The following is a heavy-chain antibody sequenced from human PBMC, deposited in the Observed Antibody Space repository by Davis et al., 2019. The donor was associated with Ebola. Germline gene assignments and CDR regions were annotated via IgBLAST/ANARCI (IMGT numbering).Heavy chain of an antibody. D-gene: IGHD1-1*01. J-gene: IGHJ4*02. V-gene: IGHV3-30*18. CDR1: GFTFSSYG. CDR3: ANLPLRDPLHVSGTTVW. Sequence: PGGSLRLSCAASGFTFSSYGMHWVRQAPGKGLEWVAVISYDGSNKYYADSVKGRFTISRDNSKNTLYLQMNSLRAEDTAVYYCANLPLRDPLHVSGTTVWWGQGTLVTVSS. CDR2: ISYDGSNK.